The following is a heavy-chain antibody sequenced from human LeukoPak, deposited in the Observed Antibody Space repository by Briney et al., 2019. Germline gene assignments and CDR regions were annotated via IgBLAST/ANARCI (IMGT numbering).Heavy chain of an antibody. J-gene: IGHJ4*02. D-gene: IGHD6-13*01. CDR1: GFTFSSSV. Sequence: SVGCLRLSCAASGFTFSSSVVSWVRQGLDKRVEWGSPIRGSVYSTSYADSVKGRFTLSKDSSKNTLFLQMNSLRAEDTGVYDCAKAPYSSNWNLYFDNWGQGTLVTVSS. CDR2: IRGSVYST. V-gene: IGHV3-23*01. CDR3: AKAPYSSNWNLYFDN.